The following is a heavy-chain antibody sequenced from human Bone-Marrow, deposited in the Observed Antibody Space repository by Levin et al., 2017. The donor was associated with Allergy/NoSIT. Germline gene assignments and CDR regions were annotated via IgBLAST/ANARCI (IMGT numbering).Heavy chain of an antibody. CDR3: ARVHSGTYYLFDS. CDR2: IYPRDYET. CDR1: GYSFTGNW. D-gene: IGHD3-10*01. V-gene: IGHV5-51*01. Sequence: GESLKISCKASGYSFTGNWIGWVRQMPGRGLEWMGIIYPRDYETRYNPSFQAHVTISADKSIGTAHLEWTSLKAADPAMYFCARVHSGTYYLFDSWGQGTLVTVSS. J-gene: IGHJ4*02.